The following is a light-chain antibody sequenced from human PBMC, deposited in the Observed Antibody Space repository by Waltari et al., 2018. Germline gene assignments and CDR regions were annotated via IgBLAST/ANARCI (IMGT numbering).Light chain of an antibody. CDR2: KAS. V-gene: IGKV1-5*03. CDR3: QQYNSYSPLT. J-gene: IGKJ2*01. Sequence: DIQMTQSPSTLSASVGDRVTITCRASQSISSWLAWYQQKPGKAPKLLIYKASSLESGVPSRFSGSGSGTEFTLTISSLKPDDFATYYCQQYNSYSPLTFGQGTKLEI. CDR1: QSISSW.